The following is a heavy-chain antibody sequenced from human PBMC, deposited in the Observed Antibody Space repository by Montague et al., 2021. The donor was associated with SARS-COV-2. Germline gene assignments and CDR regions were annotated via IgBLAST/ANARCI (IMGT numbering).Heavy chain of an antibody. CDR1: GGSISSGGYY. CDR2: IYYSGST. Sequence: TLSLTCTVSGGSISSGGYYWSWLRQHPGKGLEWIGYIYYSGSTYYNPSLKSRVTISVDTSKNQFSLKLSSVTAAATAVYYCACYGDSSGWVNPRGAGTLGYWGQGTLVTVSS. D-gene: IGHD6-19*01. CDR3: ACYGDSSGWVNPRGAGTLGY. J-gene: IGHJ4*02. V-gene: IGHV4-31*03.